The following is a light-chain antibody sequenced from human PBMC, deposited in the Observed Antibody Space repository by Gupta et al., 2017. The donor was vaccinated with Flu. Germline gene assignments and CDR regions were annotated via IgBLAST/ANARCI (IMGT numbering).Light chain of an antibody. CDR2: DAC. CDR1: QSVSSY. J-gene: IGKJ2*01. Sequence: EIVLTQSPATLSLSPGERATLSCRASQSVSSYLAWYQQKPGQAPRLLIYDACNRATGIPARFSGSGSGTEFTLTISSLEPEEFAVYYCQQRSNWPYTFGQGTKLEIK. CDR3: QQRSNWPYT. V-gene: IGKV3-11*01.